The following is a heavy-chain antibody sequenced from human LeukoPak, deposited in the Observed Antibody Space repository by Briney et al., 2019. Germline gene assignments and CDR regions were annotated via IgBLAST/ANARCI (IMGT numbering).Heavy chain of an antibody. CDR1: GFTFSNYG. Sequence: PGGSLRLSCAASGFTFSNYGMNWVRQAPGKGLEWLSGVSPPGGGTYYADSVKGRFTISRDDSKNTLSLQMNSLRVEDTAVYYCARDLAWGAFDYWGQGTLVTVSS. V-gene: IGHV3-23*01. CDR3: ARDLAWGAFDY. CDR2: VSPPGGGT. D-gene: IGHD7-27*01. J-gene: IGHJ4*02.